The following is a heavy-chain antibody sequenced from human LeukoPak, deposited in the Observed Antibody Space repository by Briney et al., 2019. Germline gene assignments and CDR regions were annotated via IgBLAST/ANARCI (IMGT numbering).Heavy chain of an antibody. Sequence: GGSLRLSCAASGFTISTYWMSWVRQAPGEGLEWVANTNQEGSEKYYVDSVKGRFTISKDNAKNSLYLQMNSLRAGDTAVYYCARDPKWLDYWGQGTQVAVSS. J-gene: IGHJ4*02. CDR2: TNQEGSEK. V-gene: IGHV3-7*01. CDR1: GFTISTYW. D-gene: IGHD5-12*01. CDR3: ARDPKWLDY.